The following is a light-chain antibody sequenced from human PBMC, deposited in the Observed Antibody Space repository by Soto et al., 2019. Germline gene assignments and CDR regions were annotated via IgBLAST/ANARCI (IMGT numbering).Light chain of an antibody. J-gene: IGKJ1*01. CDR1: ESVYDSQ. CDR3: QQYGSSRWT. Sequence: IVLTQSPGTLSASPGGRATLSCRSSESVYDSQLAWYQQRPGQAPRLLIYAISTRAAGIPDRFSGSGSGTVFTLTISRVQPADSAMYFCQQYGSSRWTFAQGTKVDIK. V-gene: IGKV3-20*01. CDR2: AIS.